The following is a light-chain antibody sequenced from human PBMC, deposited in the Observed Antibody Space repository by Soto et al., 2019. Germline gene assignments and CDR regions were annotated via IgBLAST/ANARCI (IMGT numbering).Light chain of an antibody. Sequence: EIVLTQSPATLSLSPGERATLSCRASQSVSSYLAWYQQKPGQAPRLLIYDASNRATGIPARFSGSGSGTELTLTISRLKPEDFAVYYGQPRSNWHPEVNFGPGTKVDIK. V-gene: IGKV3-11*01. CDR1: QSVSSY. CDR3: QPRSNWHPEVN. CDR2: DAS. J-gene: IGKJ3*01.